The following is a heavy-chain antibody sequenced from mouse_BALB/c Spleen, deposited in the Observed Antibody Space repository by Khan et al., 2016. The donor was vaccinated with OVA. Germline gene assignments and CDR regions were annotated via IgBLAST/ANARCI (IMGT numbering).Heavy chain of an antibody. CDR2: ISYSGVT. CDR1: GYSITSGYA. CDR3: ARGNYYGYYFDY. D-gene: IGHD1-1*01. V-gene: IGHV3-2*02. J-gene: IGHJ2*01. Sequence: EVKLEVSGPGLVKPSQSLSLTCTVTGYSITSGYAWNWIRQFPGNKLEWMGYISYSGVTSYTPSLKSRISITRDTSKNQFFLQLNSVTTKDTATYYCARGNYYGYYFDYWGQGTTLTVSS.